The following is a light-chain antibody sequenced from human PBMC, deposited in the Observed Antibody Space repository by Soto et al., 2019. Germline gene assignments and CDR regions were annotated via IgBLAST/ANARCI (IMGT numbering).Light chain of an antibody. Sequence: QAVVSQPPSASGTPGQRVTIPCSRSSSNIGSHHVNWYQHLPGTAPKLLIYRSDQRPSGVPDRFTGSKSGTSASLAISGLRSEDEAVYYCAAWGDSLVFGGGTKLTVL. CDR2: RSD. CDR3: AAWGDSLV. CDR1: SSNIGSHH. J-gene: IGLJ2*01. V-gene: IGLV1-47*01.